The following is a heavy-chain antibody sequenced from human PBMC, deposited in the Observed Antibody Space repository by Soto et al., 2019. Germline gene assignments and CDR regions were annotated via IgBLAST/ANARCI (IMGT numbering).Heavy chain of an antibody. J-gene: IGHJ4*02. V-gene: IGHV3-11*01. D-gene: IGHD1-1*01. CDR1: GFTSTDYY. Sequence: GGSLRLSCAASGFTSTDYYMSWIRQAPGKGLEWVSYISSSDNTIYYADSVKGRFTISRDNTKDSLYLQMNSLRAEDTAVYYCARGEMSTISFDYWGQGTLVTV. CDR3: ARGEMSTISFDY. CDR2: ISSSDNTI.